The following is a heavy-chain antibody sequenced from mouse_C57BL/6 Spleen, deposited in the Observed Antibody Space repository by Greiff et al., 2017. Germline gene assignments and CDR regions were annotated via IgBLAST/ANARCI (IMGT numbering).Heavy chain of an antibody. CDR1: GFTFTDYE. Sequence: QVQLQQSGAELVRPGASVTLSCKASGFTFTDYEMHWVKQTPAHGLEWIGAIDPETGGTAYNQKFKGKAILTADKSSSTAYMELRSLTSEDSAVYYCARRDYYFGSYDYFDYWGQGTTLTVSS. CDR2: IDPETGGT. D-gene: IGHD1-1*02. J-gene: IGHJ2*01. V-gene: IGHV1-15*01. CDR3: ARRDYYFGSYDYFDY.